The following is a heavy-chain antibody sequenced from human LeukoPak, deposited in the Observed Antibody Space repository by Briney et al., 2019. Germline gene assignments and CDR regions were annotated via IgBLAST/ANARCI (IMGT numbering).Heavy chain of an antibody. D-gene: IGHD2-15*01. Sequence: GGSLRLSCAASGFTFSSYWMSWVRQAPGKGLEWVANIEQEGSEKNYVDSVKGRFTISRDNAKNSLYLQMNSLRAEDTALYYCAKGVAARYWGQGTLVTVSS. CDR2: IEQEGSEK. CDR3: AKGVAARY. J-gene: IGHJ4*02. V-gene: IGHV3-7*03. CDR1: GFTFSSYW.